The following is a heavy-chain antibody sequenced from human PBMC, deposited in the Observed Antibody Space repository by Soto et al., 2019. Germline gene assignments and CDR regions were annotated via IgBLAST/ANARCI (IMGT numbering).Heavy chain of an antibody. V-gene: IGHV1-69*06. CDR1: GGTFSSYA. CDR2: IIPIFGTA. D-gene: IGHD3-22*01. CDR3: ARVERLLLRDAFDI. J-gene: IGHJ3*02. Sequence: SVKVSCKASGGTFSSYAISWVRQAPGQGLEWMGGIIPIFGTANYAQKFQGRVTITADKSTSTAYMELSSLRSEDTAVYYCARVERLLLRDAFDIWGQGTMVT.